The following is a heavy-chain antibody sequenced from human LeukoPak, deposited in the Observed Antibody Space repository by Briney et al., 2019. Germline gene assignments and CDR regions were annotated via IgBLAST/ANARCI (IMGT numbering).Heavy chain of an antibody. V-gene: IGHV4-59*12. CDR2: IYYSGST. J-gene: IGHJ4*02. CDR1: GGSISSYY. CDR3: ARGRKYCSSTSCYDFDY. Sequence: SETLSLTCTVSGGSISSYYWSWIRQPPGKGLEWIGYIYYSGSTNYNPSLKSRVTMSVDTSKNQFSLKLSSVTAADTAVYYCARGRKYCSSTSCYDFDYWGQGTLVTVSS. D-gene: IGHD2-2*01.